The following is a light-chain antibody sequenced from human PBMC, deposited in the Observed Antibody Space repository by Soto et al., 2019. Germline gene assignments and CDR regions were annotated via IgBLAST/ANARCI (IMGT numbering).Light chain of an antibody. Sequence: DIQMTQSPSSLSTSVGDRVTITCRASQGISNYLAWYQQKPGKVPKLLIYAASTLQSGVPSRFSGSGSGTDFTLTISSLQPEDVATYYCQKYNSAPLFTFGPGTKVDIK. V-gene: IGKV1-27*01. CDR1: QGISNY. J-gene: IGKJ3*01. CDR3: QKYNSAPLFT. CDR2: AAS.